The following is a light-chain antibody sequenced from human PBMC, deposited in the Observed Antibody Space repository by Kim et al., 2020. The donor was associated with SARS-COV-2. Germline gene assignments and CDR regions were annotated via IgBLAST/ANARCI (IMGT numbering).Light chain of an antibody. Sequence: IQMTQSPSSLSASVGDRVTITCRASQSISSYLNWYQQKPGKAPKLLIYAASSLQSGVPSRFSGSGSGTDFTLTISSLQPEDFATYYCQQSYSFGGGTKLEI. J-gene: IGKJ4*01. CDR2: AAS. CDR1: QSISSY. V-gene: IGKV1-39*01. CDR3: QQSYS.